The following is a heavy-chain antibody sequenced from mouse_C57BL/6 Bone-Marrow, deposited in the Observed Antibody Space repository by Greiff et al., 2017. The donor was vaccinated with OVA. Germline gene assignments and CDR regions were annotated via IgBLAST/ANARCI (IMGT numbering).Heavy chain of an antibody. J-gene: IGHJ1*03. V-gene: IGHV1-81*01. Sequence: VQLQQSGAELARPGASVKLSCKASGYTFTSYGISWVKQRTGQGLEWVGEIYPRSGNTYYNEKFKGKATLTADKSYSTAYMELRSLTSEDSAVYYCARERDYGSSYPYWYFDVWGTGTTVTVSS. CDR2: IYPRSGNT. CDR1: GYTFTSYG. D-gene: IGHD1-1*01. CDR3: ARERDYGSSYPYWYFDV.